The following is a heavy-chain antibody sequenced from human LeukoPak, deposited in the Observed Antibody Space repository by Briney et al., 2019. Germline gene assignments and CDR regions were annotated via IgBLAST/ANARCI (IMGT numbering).Heavy chain of an antibody. J-gene: IGHJ5*02. CDR1: GGTFSSYA. CDR2: IIPIFGTA. V-gene: IGHV1-69*06. CDR3: ARELDFWSGYYGWFDP. Sequence: VASVNVSCKASGGTFSSYAISWVRQAPGQGLERMGGIIPIFGTANYAQKFQGRVTITADKSTSTAYMELSSLRSEDTAVYYCARELDFWSGYYGWFDPWGQGTLVTVSS. D-gene: IGHD3-3*01.